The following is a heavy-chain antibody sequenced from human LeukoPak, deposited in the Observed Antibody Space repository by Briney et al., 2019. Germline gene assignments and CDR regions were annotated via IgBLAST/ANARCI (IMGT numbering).Heavy chain of an antibody. D-gene: IGHD2-2*01. CDR1: GGSFSGYY. CDR2: INHSGST. CDR3: ARGRGYYCSSTSCQTYYFDY. Sequence: SETLSLTCAVYGGSFSGYYWSWIRQPPGKGLEWIGEINHSGSTNYNPSLKSRVTISVDTSKNQFSLKLSSVTAADTAMYYCARGRGYYCSSTSCQTYYFDYWGQGTLVTVSS. V-gene: IGHV4-34*01. J-gene: IGHJ4*02.